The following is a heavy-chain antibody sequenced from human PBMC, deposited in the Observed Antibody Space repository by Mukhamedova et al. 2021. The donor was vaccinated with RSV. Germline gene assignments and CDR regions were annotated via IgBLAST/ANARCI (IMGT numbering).Heavy chain of an antibody. J-gene: IGHJ4*02. CDR3: ARGQPEGWGYIDY. V-gene: IGHV4-59*09. D-gene: IGHD3-16*02. Sequence: TNYKSSLTSRVTISIDTSKNQFSLRLTSVTAADTAVYYCARGQPEGWGYIDYWGQGNLVTVSS. CDR2: T.